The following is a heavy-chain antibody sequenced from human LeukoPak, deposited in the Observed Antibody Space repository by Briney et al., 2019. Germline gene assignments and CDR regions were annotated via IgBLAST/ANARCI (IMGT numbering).Heavy chain of an antibody. D-gene: IGHD6-13*01. V-gene: IGHV3-7*01. CDR1: GFTFSSYW. Sequence: GGSLRLSCAASGFTFSSYWMSWVRQAPGKGLEGVANIKYGGSEKYYVDSGKGRFTISRDNAKNSLYLQMNSLRAEDTAVYYCARDGKSSSWYGYWGQGTLVTVSS. CDR3: ARDGKSSSWYGY. CDR2: IKYGGSEK. J-gene: IGHJ4*02.